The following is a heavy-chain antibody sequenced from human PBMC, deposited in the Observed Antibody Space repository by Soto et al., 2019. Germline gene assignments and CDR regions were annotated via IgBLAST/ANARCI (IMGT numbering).Heavy chain of an antibody. J-gene: IGHJ6*02. V-gene: IGHV1-2*04. CDR3: ARDRPITMVRGVSYYYYYGMDV. D-gene: IGHD3-10*01. CDR1: GYTFTGYY. CDR2: INPNSGGT. Sequence: VASVKVSCKASGYTFTGYYMHWVRQAPGQGLERMGWINPNSGGTNYAQKFQGWVTMTRDTSISTAYMELSRLRSDDTAVYYCARDRPITMVRGVSYYYYYGMDVWGQGTTVTVSS.